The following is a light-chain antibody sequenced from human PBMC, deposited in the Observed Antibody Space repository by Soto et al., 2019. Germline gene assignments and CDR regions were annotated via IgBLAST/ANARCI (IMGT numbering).Light chain of an antibody. CDR2: GNS. V-gene: IGLV1-40*01. Sequence: VLTQPPSVSGAPGQRVTISCTGSSSNIGAGYDVHWYQQLPGTAPKLLIYGNSNRPSGVPDRFSGSKSGTSASLAITGLQAEDEADYYCQSYDSSLSALVFGTGTKVTVL. CDR3: QSYDSSLSALV. J-gene: IGLJ1*01. CDR1: SSNIGAGYD.